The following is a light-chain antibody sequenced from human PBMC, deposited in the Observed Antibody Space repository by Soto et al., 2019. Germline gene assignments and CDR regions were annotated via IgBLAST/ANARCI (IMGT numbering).Light chain of an antibody. CDR2: GAS. Sequence: IVLTQSPDTLSLSPGERATLSCRASQDVASTYLAWYQQKPGQAPRLLIYGASGRAAGVAERFSGSGSGTQFTLTISRLEPEDFAVYYCRYYDTSRTFAQGTRVEI. CDR1: QDVASTY. V-gene: IGKV3-20*01. J-gene: IGKJ1*01. CDR3: RYYDTSRT.